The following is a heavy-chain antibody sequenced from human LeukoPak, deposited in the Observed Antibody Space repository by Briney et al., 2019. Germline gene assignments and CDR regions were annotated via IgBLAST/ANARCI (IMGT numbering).Heavy chain of an antibody. CDR1: GFSFSSYT. D-gene: IGHD2-2*01. Sequence: GRSLRLSCAASGFSFSSYTMSWVRQAPGKGLEWVAKMKEDGSDENYVDSVKGRFTISRDNAKNSLFLQMNSLRAEDTAVYFCARAPTYCSSTSCYYYYYMDVWGKGTTVTVSS. CDR2: MKEDGSDE. CDR3: ARAPTYCSSTSCYYYYYMDV. J-gene: IGHJ6*03. V-gene: IGHV3-7*01.